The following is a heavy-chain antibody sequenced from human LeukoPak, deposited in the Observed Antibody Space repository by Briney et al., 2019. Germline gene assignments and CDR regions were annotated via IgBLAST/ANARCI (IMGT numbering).Heavy chain of an antibody. CDR2: IYYSGST. Sequence: SETLSLTCTVSGGSISSYYWSWIRQPPGKGPEWIGYIYYSGSTNYNPSLKSRVTISVDTSKNQFSLKLSSVTAADTAVYYCARVFDFWSGYYQGYYFDYWGQGTLVTVSS. CDR3: ARVFDFWSGYYQGYYFDY. CDR1: GGSISSYY. J-gene: IGHJ4*02. V-gene: IGHV4-59*01. D-gene: IGHD3-3*01.